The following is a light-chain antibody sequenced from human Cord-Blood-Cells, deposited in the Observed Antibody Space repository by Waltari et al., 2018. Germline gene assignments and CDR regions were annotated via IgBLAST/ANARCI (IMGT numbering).Light chain of an antibody. V-gene: IGKV1-33*01. CDR2: DAS. CDR3: QQYDNLPYT. J-gene: IGKJ2*01. Sequence: DIQMTPSPSSLSASVGARVTITCQASQDISNYLNWYQQKPGKAPKLLIYDASNLETGVPARFSGSGSGTDFTFTISSLQPEDIATYYCQQYDNLPYTFGQGTKLEIK. CDR1: QDISNY.